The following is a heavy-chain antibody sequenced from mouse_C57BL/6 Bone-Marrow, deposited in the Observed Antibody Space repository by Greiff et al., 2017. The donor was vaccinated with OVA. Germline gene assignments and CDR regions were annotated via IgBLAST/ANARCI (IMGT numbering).Heavy chain of an antibody. J-gene: IGHJ4*01. D-gene: IGHD3-2*02. CDR2: INPGSGGT. CDR3: AREGAHATGMDY. CDR1: GYAFTNYL. Sequence: QVQLQQSGAELVRPGTSVKVSCKASGYAFTNYLIEWVKQRPGQGLEWIGVINPGSGGTNYNEKFKGKATLTADKSSSTAYMQLSSLTSEDSAVYFCAREGAHATGMDYWGQGTSVTVSS. V-gene: IGHV1-54*01.